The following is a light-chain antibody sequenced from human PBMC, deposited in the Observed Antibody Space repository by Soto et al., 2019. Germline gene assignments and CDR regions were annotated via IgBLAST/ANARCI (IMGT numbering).Light chain of an antibody. Sequence: QSVLTQPPSVSGAPGQRVTISCTGSSSNIGAGYDVHWYQQLPGTAHKLLIYGNSNRPSGVPDRFSGSKSGTSASLAITGLQAKDEADYYCQSYDSSLSVNWVFGGGTKLTVL. CDR2: GNS. CDR3: QSYDSSLSVNWV. CDR1: SSNIGAGYD. V-gene: IGLV1-40*01. J-gene: IGLJ3*02.